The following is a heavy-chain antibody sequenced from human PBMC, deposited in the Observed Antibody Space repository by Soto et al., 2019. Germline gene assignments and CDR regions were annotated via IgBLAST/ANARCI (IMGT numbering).Heavy chain of an antibody. CDR2: IIPIFGTT. V-gene: IGHV1-69*01. CDR1: GGTFSSFA. CDR3: ARDRDHTYDY. J-gene: IGHJ4*02. Sequence: QVQLVQSGAEVKKPGSSVKVSCKASGGTFSSFAISWVRQAPGQGLEWMGGIIPIFGTTNYAQKFQGRVTITADESTSTAYMEVTTLRSEATAVYDCARDRDHTYDYWGQGTLVTVSS.